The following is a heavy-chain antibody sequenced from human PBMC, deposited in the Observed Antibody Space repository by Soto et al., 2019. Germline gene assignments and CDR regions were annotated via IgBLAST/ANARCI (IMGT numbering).Heavy chain of an antibody. V-gene: IGHV3-30-3*01. CDR1: GFTFSSYA. J-gene: IGHJ4*02. CDR2: ISYDGSNK. CDR3: ARGLRWLCDY. Sequence: QVQLVESGGGVVQPGRSLRLSCAASGFTFSSYAMHWVRQAPGKGLEWVAVISYDGSNKYYADSVKGRFTISRDNSKNTLYLQMNSLRAEDTAVYYCARGLRWLCDYWGQGTLVTVSS. D-gene: IGHD2-21*01.